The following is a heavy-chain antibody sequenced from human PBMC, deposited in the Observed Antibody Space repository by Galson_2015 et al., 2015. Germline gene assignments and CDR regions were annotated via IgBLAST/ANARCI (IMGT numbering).Heavy chain of an antibody. Sequence: SLRLSCAVSGSSFGVNAMSWFRQAPGKGLEWVGFIKSRANSYATTYAASVKGRFTISRDDSENTAYLQMNSLKTEDTAVYYCTRLLYGGGEDCWGQGTLVTVSS. D-gene: IGHD2-21*01. CDR1: GSSFGVNA. CDR3: TRLLYGGGEDC. V-gene: IGHV3-73*01. CDR2: IKSRANSYAT. J-gene: IGHJ4*02.